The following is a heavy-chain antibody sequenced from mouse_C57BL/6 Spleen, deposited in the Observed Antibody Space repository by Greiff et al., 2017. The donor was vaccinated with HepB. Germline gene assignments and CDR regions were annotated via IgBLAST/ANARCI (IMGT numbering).Heavy chain of an antibody. V-gene: IGHV1-80*01. CDR3: ARRRGYGSSFGFAY. J-gene: IGHJ3*01. CDR1: GYAFSSYW. CDR2: IYPGDGDT. D-gene: IGHD1-1*01. Sequence: QVQLKHSGAELVKPGASVKISCKASGYAFSSYWMNWVKQRPGKGLEWIGQIYPGDGDTNYNGNFKGKATLTADKSSSTAYMQLSSLTSEDSAVFFCARRRGYGSSFGFAYWGQGTLVTVSA.